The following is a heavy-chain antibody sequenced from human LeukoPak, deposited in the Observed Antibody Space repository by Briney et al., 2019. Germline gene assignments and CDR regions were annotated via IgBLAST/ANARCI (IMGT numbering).Heavy chain of an antibody. CDR1: GFTFSSYW. V-gene: IGHV3-7*04. D-gene: IGHD2-8*01. J-gene: IGHJ3*02. CDR2: INQGRNAK. Sequence: QPGGSLRLSCAASGFTFSSYWMSWVRQAPGKGLEWVANINQGRNAKYYVDSVKGRFTISRDSAKNILYLQMNSLRAEDTAVYYYARGMVDIWGQGTMVTVS. CDR3: ARGMVDI.